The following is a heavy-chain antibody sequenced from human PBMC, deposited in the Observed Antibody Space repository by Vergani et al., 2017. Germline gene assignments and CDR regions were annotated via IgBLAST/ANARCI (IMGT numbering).Heavy chain of an antibody. D-gene: IGHD3-10*01. Sequence: QVQLQESGPGLVKPSETLSLTCTVSGGSISSYYWSWIRQPAGKGLEWIGYIYYSGSTNYNPSLKSRVTISVDTSKNQFSLKLSSVTAADTAVYYCARHRVTMVRGVTGFDPWGQGTLVTVSS. CDR2: IYYSGST. J-gene: IGHJ5*02. V-gene: IGHV4-59*08. CDR3: ARHRVTMVRGVTGFDP. CDR1: GGSISSYY.